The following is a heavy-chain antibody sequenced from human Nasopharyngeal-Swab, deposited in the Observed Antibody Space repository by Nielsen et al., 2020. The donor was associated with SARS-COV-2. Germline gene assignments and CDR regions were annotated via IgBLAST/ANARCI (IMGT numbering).Heavy chain of an antibody. J-gene: IGHJ6*02. V-gene: IGHV4-4*07. CDR1: GGSISSYY. Sequence: SETLSLTCTVSGGSISSYYWSWIRQPAGKGLGWIGRMYTSGSTNYNPSFKSRVTMSVDTSKNQFSLKLSSVTAADTAVSYCARGSRFTIFGVVPDYYYGMDVWGQGTTVTVSS. CDR3: ARGSRFTIFGVVPDYYYGMDV. CDR2: MYTSGST. D-gene: IGHD3-3*01.